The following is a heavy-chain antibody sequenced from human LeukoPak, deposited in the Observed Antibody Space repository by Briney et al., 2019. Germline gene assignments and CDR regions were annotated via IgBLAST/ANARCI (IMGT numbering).Heavy chain of an antibody. CDR2: INTDGSSI. Sequence: QTGGSLRLSCAASGFTFSTSWMHWVRQAPGKGLVWVSRINTDGSSISYADSVKGRFTISRDNAKNTLFLEMNSLRAEDTAVYYCATLLTRGSYWYFDLWGRGTLVTVSS. J-gene: IGHJ2*01. V-gene: IGHV3-74*01. D-gene: IGHD3-9*01. CDR1: GFTFSTSW. CDR3: ATLLTRGSYWYFDL.